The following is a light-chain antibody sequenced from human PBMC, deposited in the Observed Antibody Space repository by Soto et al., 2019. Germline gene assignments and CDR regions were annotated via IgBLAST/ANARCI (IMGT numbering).Light chain of an antibody. CDR3: QLFNSYPRT. J-gene: IGKJ3*01. Sequence: IQLTQSPSSLSASVGDRVTITCRASQGISSYLAWYPQKLGNAPKLLIYAASSLQSGVPSSFSGRGSGADFSLTISSLQPEDFATYYCQLFNSYPRTFGAGTKVDIK. CDR1: QGISSY. CDR2: AAS. V-gene: IGKV1-9*01.